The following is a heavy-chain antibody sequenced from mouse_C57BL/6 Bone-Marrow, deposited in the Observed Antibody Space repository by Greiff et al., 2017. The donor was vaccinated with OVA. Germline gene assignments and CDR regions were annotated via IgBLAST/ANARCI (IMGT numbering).Heavy chain of an antibody. CDR2: IDPSDSYT. D-gene: IGHD3-1*01. J-gene: IGHJ3*01. CDR1: GYTFTSYW. Sequence: QVHMKQPGAELVMPGASVKLSCKASGYTFTSYWMHWVKQRPGQGLEWIGEIDPSDSYTNYNQKFKGKSTLTVDKSSSTAYMQLSSLTSEDSAVYYGAREGGTALAWFAYWGQGTLVTVSA. V-gene: IGHV1-69*01. CDR3: AREGGTALAWFAY.